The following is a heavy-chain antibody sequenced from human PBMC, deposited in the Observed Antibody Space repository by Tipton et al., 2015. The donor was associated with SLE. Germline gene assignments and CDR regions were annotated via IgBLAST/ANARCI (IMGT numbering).Heavy chain of an antibody. Sequence: TLSLTCTVSSGSISSYYWSRIRQTQGKGLEWIGYIYYSGITNYNPSLKSRVTISVDTSKNQFSMKLSSVTAADTAVYYCARGRPGDPYAFDIWGQGTMVTVSS. J-gene: IGHJ3*02. CDR2: IYYSGIT. V-gene: IGHV4-59*08. D-gene: IGHD7-27*01. CDR1: SGSISSYY. CDR3: ARGRPGDPYAFDI.